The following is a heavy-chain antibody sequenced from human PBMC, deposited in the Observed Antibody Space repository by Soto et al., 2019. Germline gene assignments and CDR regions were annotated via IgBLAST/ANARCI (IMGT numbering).Heavy chain of an antibody. D-gene: IGHD2-15*01. Sequence: GASVKVSCKASGYTFTSHWVHWVRQAPGQGLEWMAVINPSVGTTVYAQKFQARLTLTRDTSTSTLYMELSSLRSDDSAVYYCARDESASNCWWFHPWGQGTPVTVSS. CDR2: INPSVGTT. J-gene: IGHJ5*02. CDR1: GYTFTSHW. V-gene: IGHV1-46*01. CDR3: ARDESASNCWWFHP.